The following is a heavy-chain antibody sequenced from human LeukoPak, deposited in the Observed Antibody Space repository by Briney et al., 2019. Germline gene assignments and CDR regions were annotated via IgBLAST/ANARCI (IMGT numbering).Heavy chain of an antibody. D-gene: IGHD6-19*01. CDR1: GFTFSSYS. CDR2: ISSSSSYI. V-gene: IGHV3-21*01. CDR3: ARDQLGFSSGWYPAGFDY. Sequence: PGGSLRLSCAASGFTFSSYSMNWVRQAPGKGLEWVSAISSSSSYIYYADSVKGRFTISRDNAKNSLYLQMNSLRAEDTAVYYCARDQLGFSSGWYPAGFDYWGQGTLVTVSS. J-gene: IGHJ4*02.